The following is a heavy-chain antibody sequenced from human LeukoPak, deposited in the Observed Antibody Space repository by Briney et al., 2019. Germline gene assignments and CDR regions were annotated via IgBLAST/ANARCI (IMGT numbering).Heavy chain of an antibody. CDR2: INPNSGVT. D-gene: IGHD3-10*01. CDR1: GYTFTGYY. Sequence: SVKVSCKPSGYTFTGYYIHWVRQAPGHRLEWMGWINPNSGVTYYGQSFQGRVTMTRDTSISTAYMELSRLRSDDTAVYYCARAALGVWFGEPLGGPTEYWGQGTLVTVSS. CDR3: ARAALGVWFGEPLGGPTEY. V-gene: IGHV1-2*02. J-gene: IGHJ4*02.